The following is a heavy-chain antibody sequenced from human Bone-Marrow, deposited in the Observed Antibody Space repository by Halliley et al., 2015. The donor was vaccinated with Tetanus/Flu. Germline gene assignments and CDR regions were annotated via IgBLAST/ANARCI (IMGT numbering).Heavy chain of an antibody. CDR3: ARDRYSYGDFDY. V-gene: IGHV3-21*01. Sequence: EWVSSISSSSSYIYYADSVKGRFTISRDNAKNSLYLQMNSLRAEDTAVYYCARDRYSYGDFDYWGQGTLVTVSS. CDR2: ISSSSSYI. J-gene: IGHJ4*02. D-gene: IGHD5-18*01.